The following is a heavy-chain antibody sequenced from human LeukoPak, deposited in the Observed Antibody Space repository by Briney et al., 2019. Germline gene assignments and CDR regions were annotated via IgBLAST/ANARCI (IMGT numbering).Heavy chain of an antibody. J-gene: IGHJ6*03. V-gene: IGHV3-7*04. CDR3: AKDKSSLYYYYMDV. D-gene: IGHD6-19*01. CDR1: GFTFSSYW. CDR2: IKQDGSEK. Sequence: GGSLRLSCAASGFTFSSYWMSWVRQAPGKGLEWVANIKQDGSEKYYVDSVKGRFTISRDNAKNSLYLQMNSLRAEDTAVYYYAKDKSSLYYYYMDVWGKGTTVTVSS.